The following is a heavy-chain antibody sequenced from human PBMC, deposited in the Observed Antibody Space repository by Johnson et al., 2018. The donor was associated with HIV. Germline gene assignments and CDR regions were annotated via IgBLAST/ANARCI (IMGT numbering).Heavy chain of an antibody. J-gene: IGHJ3*02. CDR1: GFTFNRHA. D-gene: IGHD6-19*01. Sequence: VQLVESGGGLVQAGGSLRLSCSASGFTFNRHAINWVRQAPGKGLEWVANIKQDGSEKYYVDSVKGRFTISSDNAKNSLYLQMNSLKTEDTAVYFCARDRVWGRSGWYGPLDAFDIWGQGTRVTVSS. CDR3: ARDRVWGRSGWYGPLDAFDI. CDR2: IKQDGSEK. V-gene: IGHV3-7*03.